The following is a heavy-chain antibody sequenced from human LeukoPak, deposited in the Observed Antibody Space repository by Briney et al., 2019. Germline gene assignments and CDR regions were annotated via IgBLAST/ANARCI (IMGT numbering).Heavy chain of an antibody. Sequence: GGSLRLSCAASGFTFSKYDMHWVRQATGKGLEWVSTIGTAADTFYPDSVKGRFTISRENAKNSLYLQMNSLEVGDTAVYYFARDRATAAAFGANWYYDIWGRGTLVTVSS. J-gene: IGHJ2*01. V-gene: IGHV3-13*01. CDR3: ARDRATAAAFGANWYYDI. D-gene: IGHD6-13*01. CDR2: IGTAADT. CDR1: GFTFSKYD.